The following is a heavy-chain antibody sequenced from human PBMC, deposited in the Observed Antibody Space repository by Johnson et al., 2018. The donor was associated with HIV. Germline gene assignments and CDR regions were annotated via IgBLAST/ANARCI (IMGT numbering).Heavy chain of an antibody. D-gene: IGHD6-13*01. CDR2: IYSGGST. V-gene: IGHV3-66*01. CDR1: TFTFSSAW. J-gene: IGHJ3*02. Sequence: VQLVESGGGLVQPGGSLILSCTASTFTFSSAWMNWVRQAPGKGLEWVSVIYSGGSTYYADSVKGRFTISRDNSKNTLYLQMNSLRAEDTAVYYCARGGAAAGPDAFDIWGQGTMVTVSS. CDR3: ARGGAAAGPDAFDI.